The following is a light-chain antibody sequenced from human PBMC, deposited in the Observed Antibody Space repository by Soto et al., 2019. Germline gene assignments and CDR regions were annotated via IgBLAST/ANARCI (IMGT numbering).Light chain of an antibody. J-gene: IGKJ4*01. Sequence: EIVLTQSPATLYLSPGERATLSCRASHSVSSSYVAWYHQKPGQSPRLLIYGTGTGAIRVPDRFSGSESGTDFTITISRLEPEDFAVYYCQQYGGSPGALTFGGGNKVEI. V-gene: IGKV3-20*01. CDR3: QQYGGSPGALT. CDR2: GTG. CDR1: HSVSSSY.